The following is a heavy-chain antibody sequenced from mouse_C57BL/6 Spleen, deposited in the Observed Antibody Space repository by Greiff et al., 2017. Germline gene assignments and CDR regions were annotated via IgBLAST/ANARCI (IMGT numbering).Heavy chain of an antibody. V-gene: IGHV1-52*01. CDR2: IDPSDSEN. CDR1: GYTFTCSW. Sequence: QVQLQQPGAELVRPGSSVKLSCKASGYTFTCSWMHWVKQRPIQGLAWIGNIDPSDSENKYNQKFKDKATLTVDKSSSTAYMQLSRLSYEDSAVYYAARKDYYYGSSYWWYFGVWGTGTTVTVAS. CDR3: ARKDYYYGSSYWWYFGV. J-gene: IGHJ1*03. D-gene: IGHD1-1*01.